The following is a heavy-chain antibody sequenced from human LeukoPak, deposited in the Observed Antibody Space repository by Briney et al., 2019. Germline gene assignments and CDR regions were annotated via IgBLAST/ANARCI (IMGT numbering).Heavy chain of an antibody. CDR3: ASYSSSLEYFHP. D-gene: IGHD6-13*01. CDR1: GGSIRGYY. J-gene: IGHJ1*01. CDR2: IYYSGST. Sequence: SETLSLTCTVSGGSIRGYYRSWIRQPPGKGLEWIGYIYYSGSTYYNPSLKSRVAISVDTSKNQFSLKLSSVTAADTAVYYCASYSSSLEYFHPWGQGTLVTVSS. V-gene: IGHV4-59*01.